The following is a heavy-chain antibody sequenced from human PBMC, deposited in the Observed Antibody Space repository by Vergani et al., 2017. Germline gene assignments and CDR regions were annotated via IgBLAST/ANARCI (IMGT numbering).Heavy chain of an antibody. V-gene: IGHV4-38-2*01. D-gene: IGHD3-10*01. CDR3: ARHFPTYYYGSGSSTFDY. CDR2: IYYSGST. J-gene: IGHJ4*02. CDR1: GYSISSGYY. Sequence: QVQLQESGPGLVKPSETLSLTCAVSGYSISSGYYWGWIRQPPGKGLEWIGSIYYSGSTYYNPSLKSRVTISVDTSKNQFSLKLSSVTAADTAVYYCARHFPTYYYGSGSSTFDYWGQGTLVTVSS.